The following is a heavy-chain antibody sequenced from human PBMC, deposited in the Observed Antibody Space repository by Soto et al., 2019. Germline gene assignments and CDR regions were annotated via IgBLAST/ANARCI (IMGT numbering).Heavy chain of an antibody. CDR2: IDPSDSYT. Sequence: GESLKISCKGSGYSFTSYWISWVRQMPGKGLEWMGRIDPSDSYTNYSPSFQGHVTISADKSISTAYLQWSSLKASDTAMYYCARRTAVAGTMSYYYYGMDVWGRGTTVTVSS. D-gene: IGHD6-19*01. CDR1: GYSFTSYW. J-gene: IGHJ6*02. CDR3: ARRTAVAGTMSYYYYGMDV. V-gene: IGHV5-10-1*01.